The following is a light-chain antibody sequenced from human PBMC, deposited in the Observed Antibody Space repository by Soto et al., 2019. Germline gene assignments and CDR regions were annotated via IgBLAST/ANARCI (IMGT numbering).Light chain of an antibody. CDR2: DAS. Sequence: EIVLTQSPANLSLSPGERATLSCRASQSVSSYLAWYQQKPGQAPRLLIYDASNRATGIPARFSGSGSGTDFTLTISSLEPEDFAVYYCQQRSNWPPATFGQGTKVEIK. CDR3: QQRSNWPPAT. V-gene: IGKV3-11*01. CDR1: QSVSSY. J-gene: IGKJ1*01.